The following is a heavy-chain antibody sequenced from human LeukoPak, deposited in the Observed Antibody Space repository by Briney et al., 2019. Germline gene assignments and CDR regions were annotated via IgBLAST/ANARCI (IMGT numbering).Heavy chain of an antibody. J-gene: IGHJ6*02. CDR3: ATAPVTAGYYYYYGMDV. D-gene: IGHD6-19*01. V-gene: IGHV1-2*02. Sequence: ASVKVSCKASGYTFTGYYMHWVRQAPGQGLEWMGWINPYSGDTNYAQRFQGRVTMTRDTSISTAYMELSSLRSEDTAVYYCATAPVTAGYYYYYGMDVWGQGTTVTVSS. CDR1: GYTFTGYY. CDR2: INPYSGDT.